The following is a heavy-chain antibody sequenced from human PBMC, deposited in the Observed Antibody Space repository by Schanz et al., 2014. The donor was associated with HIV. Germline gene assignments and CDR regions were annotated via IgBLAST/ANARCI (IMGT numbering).Heavy chain of an antibody. Sequence: QVQLVESGGGVVQPGRSLRLSCAASGFTFSSYGMHWVRQAPGKGLEWVAVIWYDGSKKYYADSVKGRFTISRDNSKNMLYLQMNSLRAEDTAVYYCARDPQKSFDIWGQGTMVIVSS. CDR2: IWYDGSKK. CDR3: ARDPQKSFDI. V-gene: IGHV3-33*01. CDR1: GFTFSSYG. J-gene: IGHJ3*02.